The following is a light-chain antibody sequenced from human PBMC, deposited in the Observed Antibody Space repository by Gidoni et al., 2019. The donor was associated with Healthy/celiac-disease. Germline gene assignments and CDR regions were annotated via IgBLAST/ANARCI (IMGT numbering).Light chain of an antibody. J-gene: IGKJ2*01. Sequence: IVLTPSPATLSLSPGERATLSCRASQSVSSYFTWYQQKPGQANRLLIYDASNRATGSPARFSGSGSGTDFTLTISSLEPEDFAVYYCQQRSNWPSMYTFGQGTKLEIK. CDR1: QSVSSY. V-gene: IGKV3-11*01. CDR2: DAS. CDR3: QQRSNWPSMYT.